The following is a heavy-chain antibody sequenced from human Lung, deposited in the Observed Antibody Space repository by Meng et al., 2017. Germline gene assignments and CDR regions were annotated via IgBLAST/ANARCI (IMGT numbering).Heavy chain of an antibody. J-gene: IGHJ4*02. V-gene: IGHV3-21*01. Sequence: EVQLVESGGGRVTPGGALRSSCAASGVTFSNYSMNWVRQAPGKELEWVSSISSDSRYIFYADSVKGRFTISRDNGKKLLYLQMNSLSPEDTAVFYCARFETVGVATGDFWGQGTLVTVSS. CDR1: GVTFSNYS. CDR2: ISSDSRYI. D-gene: IGHD2-15*01. CDR3: ARFETVGVATGDF.